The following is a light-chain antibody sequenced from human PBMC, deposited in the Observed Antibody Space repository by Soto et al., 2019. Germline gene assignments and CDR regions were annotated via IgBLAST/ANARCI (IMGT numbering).Light chain of an antibody. CDR3: QQLKSYPLT. CDR1: QGIYSY. Sequence: DIQLTQSPSFLSASVGDRVTITCRASQGIYSYLAWYQQQPGKAPKLLIYAASTLQSGVPSRFSGSGSGTEFALTISSLQPEDFATYYCQQLKSYPLTFGGGPKVEIK. CDR2: AAS. J-gene: IGKJ4*01. V-gene: IGKV1-9*01.